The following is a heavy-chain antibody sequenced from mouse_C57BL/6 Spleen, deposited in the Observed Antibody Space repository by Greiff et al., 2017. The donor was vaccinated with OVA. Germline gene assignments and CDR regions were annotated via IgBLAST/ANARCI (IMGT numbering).Heavy chain of an antibody. J-gene: IGHJ2*01. CDR1: GFTFSSYA. CDR2: ISDGGSYT. Sequence: VQLKESGGGLVKPGGSLKLSCAASGFTFSSYAMSWVRQTPEKRLEWVATISDGGSYTYYPDNVKGRFTISRDNAKNNLYLQMSHLKSEDTAMYYCAREGGSYYFDYWGQGTTLTVSS. V-gene: IGHV5-4*01. CDR3: AREGGSYYFDY.